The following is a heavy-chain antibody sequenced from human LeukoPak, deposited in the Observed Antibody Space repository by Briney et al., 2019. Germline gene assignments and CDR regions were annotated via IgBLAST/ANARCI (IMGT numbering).Heavy chain of an antibody. CDR3: VTAIVVMVGPFDY. CDR2: ISGSGGST. CDR1: GFTFSSYG. Sequence: PGGSLRLSCAASGFTFSSYGMSWVRQAPGKGLEWVSAISGSGGSTYYADSVKGRFTISRDNSKNTLYLQMNTLRADDTAVNYCVTAIVVMVGPFDYWGQGTLVTVSS. D-gene: IGHD2-15*01. V-gene: IGHV3-23*01. J-gene: IGHJ4*02.